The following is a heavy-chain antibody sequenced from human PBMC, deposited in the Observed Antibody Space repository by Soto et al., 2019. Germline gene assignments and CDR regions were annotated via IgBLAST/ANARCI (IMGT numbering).Heavy chain of an antibody. Sequence: QVQLVESGGGVVQPGRSLRLSCAASGFTFSSYGMHWVRQAPGKGLEWVAVISYDGSNKYYADSVKGRFTISRGNSKNTLYLQMSSLRPEDTAVYYCVKDDSSGWPYYYGMDVWGQGTTVTVSS. V-gene: IGHV3-30*18. CDR2: ISYDGSNK. CDR3: VKDDSSGWPYYYGMDV. CDR1: GFTFSSYG. D-gene: IGHD6-19*01. J-gene: IGHJ6*02.